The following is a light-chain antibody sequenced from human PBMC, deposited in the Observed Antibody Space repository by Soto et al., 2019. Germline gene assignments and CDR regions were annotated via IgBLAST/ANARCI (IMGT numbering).Light chain of an antibody. V-gene: IGKV3-15*01. CDR3: QQRSNWPPEFT. J-gene: IGKJ2*01. CDR1: QSVSSN. Sequence: EIVMTQSPATLSVSPGERATLSCRASQSVSSNLAWYQQKPGQAPRLLIYGASTRATGIPARFSGSGSGTEFTLTISSLQSEDFAVYYCQQRSNWPPEFTFGQGTKLEI. CDR2: GAS.